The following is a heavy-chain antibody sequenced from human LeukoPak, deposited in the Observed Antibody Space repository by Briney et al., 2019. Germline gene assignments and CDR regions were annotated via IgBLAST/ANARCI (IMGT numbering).Heavy chain of an antibody. V-gene: IGHV4-59*01. Sequence: SEALSLTCTVSGGSISSYYWSWIRQPPGKGLEWIGYIYYNGGTDYNPSLKSRVTISVDTSKNQFSLHLTSVTAADTAVYYCARDHLRAVGYFDLWGRGTLVTVSS. CDR3: ARDHLRAVGYFDL. CDR1: GGSISSYY. J-gene: IGHJ2*01. CDR2: IYYNGGT.